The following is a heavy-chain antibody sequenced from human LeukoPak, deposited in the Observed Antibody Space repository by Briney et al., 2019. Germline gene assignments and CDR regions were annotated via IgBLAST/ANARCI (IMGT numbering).Heavy chain of an antibody. J-gene: IGHJ3*02. Sequence: SETLSLTCAVSGGSISISSHYWAWIRQPPGKGLEWIGSMYYSGIPFYNPSLKSRVTISVDTAKNQFSLKLSSVTAADTAVYYCARDGVPHSPFVVVPAAIRSNAFDIWGQGTMVTVSS. CDR2: MYYSGIP. V-gene: IGHV4-39*02. CDR1: GGSISISSHY. D-gene: IGHD2-2*02. CDR3: ARDGVPHSPFVVVPAAIRSNAFDI.